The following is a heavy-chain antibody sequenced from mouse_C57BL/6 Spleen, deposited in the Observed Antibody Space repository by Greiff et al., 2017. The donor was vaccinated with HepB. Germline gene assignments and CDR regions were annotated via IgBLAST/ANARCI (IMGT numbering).Heavy chain of an antibody. Sequence: EVMLVESGGDLVKPGGSLKLSCAASGFTFSSYGMSWVRQTPDKRLEWVATISSGGSYTYYPDSVKGRFTISRDNAKNTLYLQMSSLKSEDTAMYYCARQDYSKSWYFDVWGTGTTVTVSS. CDR3: ARQDYSKSWYFDV. CDR2: ISSGGSYT. V-gene: IGHV5-6*02. J-gene: IGHJ1*03. CDR1: GFTFSSYG. D-gene: IGHD2-5*01.